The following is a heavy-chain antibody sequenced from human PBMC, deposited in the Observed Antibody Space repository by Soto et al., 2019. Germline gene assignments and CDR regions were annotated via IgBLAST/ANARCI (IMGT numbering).Heavy chain of an antibody. CDR1: GFSFSDYY. CDR3: ARGACITCYYDDWFDT. D-gene: IGHD2-15*01. Sequence: QVQLVESGGGLVKPGGSLRVSCAASGFSFSDYYMTWIRQAPGKGLEWVSYISGSGANIHYADSVKGRFTISRDNAKNSLFLQMESLRVEDTAVYYCARGACITCYYDDWFDTWGQGTLVSASS. V-gene: IGHV3-11*01. J-gene: IGHJ5*02. CDR2: ISGSGANI.